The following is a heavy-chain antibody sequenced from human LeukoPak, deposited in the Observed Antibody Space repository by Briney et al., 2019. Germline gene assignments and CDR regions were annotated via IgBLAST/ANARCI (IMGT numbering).Heavy chain of an antibody. Sequence: QPGGSLRLSCAASGFTFSSYAMHWVRQAPGKGLEYVSAISSNGGSTYYANSVKGRFTISRDNSKNTLYLQMGSLRAEDMAVYCCARDPGTTATTFSFDYWGQGTLVTVSS. CDR3: ARDPGTTATTFSFDY. CDR2: ISSNGGST. J-gene: IGHJ4*02. V-gene: IGHV3-64*01. CDR1: GFTFSSYA. D-gene: IGHD4-17*01.